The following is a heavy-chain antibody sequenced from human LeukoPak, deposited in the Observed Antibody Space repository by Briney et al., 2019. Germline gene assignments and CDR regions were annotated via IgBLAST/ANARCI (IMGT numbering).Heavy chain of an antibody. Sequence: GGSLRLPCAASGFTFSGSAMHWVRQASGKGLEWVGRIRSKANSYATAYAASVKGRFTISRDDSKNTAYLQMNSLKTEDTAVYYCTRHQASYYYGMDVWGQGTTVTVSS. CDR3: TRHQASYYYGMDV. V-gene: IGHV3-73*01. J-gene: IGHJ6*02. CDR2: IRSKANSYAT. CDR1: GFTFSGSA.